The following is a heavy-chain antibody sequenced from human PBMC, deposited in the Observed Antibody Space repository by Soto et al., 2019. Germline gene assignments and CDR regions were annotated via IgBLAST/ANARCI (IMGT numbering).Heavy chain of an antibody. CDR1: GFTFSSYS. J-gene: IGHJ6*02. CDR2: ISSSSSTI. Sequence: GGSLRLSCAASGFTFSSYSMNWVRQAPGKGLEWVSYISSSSSTIYYADSVKGRFTISRENAKNSLYLQMNSLRDEDTAVYYCARDFIPPVILYYYYGMDVWGQGTTVTVSS. V-gene: IGHV3-48*02. CDR3: ARDFIPPVILYYYYGMDV. D-gene: IGHD3-16*02.